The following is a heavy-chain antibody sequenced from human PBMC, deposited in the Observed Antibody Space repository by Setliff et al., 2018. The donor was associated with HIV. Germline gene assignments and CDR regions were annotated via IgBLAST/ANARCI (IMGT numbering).Heavy chain of an antibody. CDR2: ISSSSSTI. CDR1: GFTFSSYS. J-gene: IGHJ3*02. CDR3: ARAMVPDSSGYYRPPAFDI. Sequence: GGSLRLSCAASGFTFSSYSMNWVRQAPGKGLEWVSYISSSSSTIYYADSVKGRFTISRDNAKNSLYLQMNSLRAEDTAVYYCARAMVPDSSGYYRPPAFDIWGQGTMVTVSS. V-gene: IGHV3-48*01. D-gene: IGHD3-22*01.